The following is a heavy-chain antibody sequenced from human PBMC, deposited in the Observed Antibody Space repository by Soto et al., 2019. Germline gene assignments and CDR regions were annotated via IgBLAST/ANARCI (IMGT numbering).Heavy chain of an antibody. J-gene: IGHJ1*01. D-gene: IGHD4-17*01. Sequence: PSETLSLTCTVSGGSISSYYWSWIRQPPGKGLEWIGYIYYSGSTYYNPSLRSRGIISVDTSKNQFSLKLNSVTAADPAVFYCARGDYGDTTSFDFWARGSLDTVSS. CDR1: GGSISSYY. V-gene: IGHV4-59*08. CDR2: IYYSGST. CDR3: ARGDYGDTTSFDF.